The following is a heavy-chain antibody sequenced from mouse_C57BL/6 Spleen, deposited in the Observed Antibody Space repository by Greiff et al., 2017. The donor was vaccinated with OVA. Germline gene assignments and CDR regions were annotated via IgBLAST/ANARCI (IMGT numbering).Heavy chain of an antibody. CDR3: ARRNYYGSSGWFAY. CDR2: IYPGSGST. D-gene: IGHD1-1*01. Sequence: QVQLQQPGAELVKPGASVKMSCKASGYTFTSYWITWVKQRPGQGLEWIGDIYPGSGSTNYNEEFKSKATLTVDTSSSTAYMQLSSLTSEDSAVYYCARRNYYGSSGWFAYWGQGTLVTVSA. CDR1: GYTFTSYW. J-gene: IGHJ3*01. V-gene: IGHV1-55*01.